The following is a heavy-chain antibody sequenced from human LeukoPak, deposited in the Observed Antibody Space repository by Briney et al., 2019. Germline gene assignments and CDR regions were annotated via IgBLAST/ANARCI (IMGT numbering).Heavy chain of an antibody. J-gene: IGHJ4*02. V-gene: IGHV3-21*01. CDR2: ISSSSSYI. CDR3: ARESGLTMVRGTFDY. Sequence: PGGSLRLSCAASGFTFSSYSMNWVRQAPGKGLEWVSSISSSSSYIYYADSVKGRFTFSRDNAKNSLYLQMNSLRAEDTAVYYCARESGLTMVRGTFDYWGQGTLVTVSS. CDR1: GFTFSSYS. D-gene: IGHD3-10*01.